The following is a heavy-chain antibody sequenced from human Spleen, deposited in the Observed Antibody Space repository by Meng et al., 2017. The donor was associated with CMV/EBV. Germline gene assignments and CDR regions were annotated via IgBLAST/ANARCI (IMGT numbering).Heavy chain of an antibody. J-gene: IGHJ4*02. Sequence: GGSLRLSCKGSGYSFTSYWIGWVRQMPGKGLEWMGIIYPGDSDTRYSPSFQGQVTISADKSRNTMYLQMNSLRDEDTAVYYCAKDHSQLGDDYFDSWGQGTLVTVSS. CDR1: GYSFTSYW. CDR3: AKDHSQLGDDYFDS. V-gene: IGHV5-51*01. D-gene: IGHD3-16*01. CDR2: IYPGDSDT.